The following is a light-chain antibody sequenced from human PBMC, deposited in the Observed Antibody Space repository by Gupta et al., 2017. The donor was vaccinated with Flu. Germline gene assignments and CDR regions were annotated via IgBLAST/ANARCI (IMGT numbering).Light chain of an antibody. CDR3: ATWIAALSGPV. Sequence: QSVLTQPVSLSGTPGQTVSLTCSGGSSSIGSATVDWYQQVPGMAPRLLIFANNQRPAGVPGRFSGSKSGTSASLAISGLQPEDEGDYYCATWIAALSGPVFGGGTKLVVL. CDR2: ANN. V-gene: IGLV1-44*01. J-gene: IGLJ2*01. CDR1: SSSIGSAT.